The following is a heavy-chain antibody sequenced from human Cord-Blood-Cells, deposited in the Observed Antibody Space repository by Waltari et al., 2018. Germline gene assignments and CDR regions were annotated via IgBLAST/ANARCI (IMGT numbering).Heavy chain of an antibody. J-gene: IGHJ4*02. D-gene: IGHD7-27*01. CDR1: GFPFSSHA. CDR2: ISGSGGST. Sequence: EVQLLESGGGLVQPGGSLRLSCEASGFPFSSHAMRWVRQAPGKGLEWVSAISGSGGSTYYADSVKGRFTISRDNSKNTLYLQMNSLRAEDTAVYYCAKGTGATGAFDYWGQGTLVTVSS. CDR3: AKGTGATGAFDY. V-gene: IGHV3-23*01.